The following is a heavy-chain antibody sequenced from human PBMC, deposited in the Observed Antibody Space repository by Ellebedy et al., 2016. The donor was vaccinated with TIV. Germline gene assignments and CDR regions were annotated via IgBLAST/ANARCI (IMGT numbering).Heavy chain of an antibody. CDR3: ARRSSGYCVGVKCTTDFDY. CDR1: GFTFTSYA. CDR2: ISITSDSRYI. D-gene: IGHD2-2*03. V-gene: IGHV3-21*01. Sequence: GESLKISCAASGFTFTSYAFNWVRQAPGKGLEWVSSISITSDSRYIFYADSVKGRFTISRDNAKDSLYLQMNSLRAEDTGVYYCARRSSGYCVGVKCTTDFDYWGQGTLVTVSS. J-gene: IGHJ4*02.